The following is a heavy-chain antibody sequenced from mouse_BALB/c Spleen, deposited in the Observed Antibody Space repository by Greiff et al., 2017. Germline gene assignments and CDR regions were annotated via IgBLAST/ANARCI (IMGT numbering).Heavy chain of an antibody. J-gene: IGHJ3*01. V-gene: IGHV5-4*02. D-gene: IGHD2-10*02. Sequence: EVKLVESGGGLVKPGGSLKLSCAASGFTFSDYYMYWVRQTPEKRLEWVATISDGGSYTYYPDSVKGRFTISRDNAKNNLYLQMSSLKSEDTAMYYCAREAYGPPFAYWGQGTLVTVSA. CDR1: GFTFSDYY. CDR2: ISDGGSYT. CDR3: AREAYGPPFAY.